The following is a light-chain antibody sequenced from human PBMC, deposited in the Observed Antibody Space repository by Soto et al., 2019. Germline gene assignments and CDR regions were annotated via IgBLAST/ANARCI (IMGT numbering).Light chain of an antibody. CDR3: QEYGKSRFI. CDR1: QSVSSNY. Sequence: EIVLTQSPGTLSLSPGERATLSCRASQSVSSNYLAWYQQKPGQAPRLLVYGASSRATGIPDRFSGSGSGTEFTLTISRLEPGDFAVYYCQEYGKSRFIFSPGTKVDIK. J-gene: IGKJ3*01. CDR2: GAS. V-gene: IGKV3-20*01.